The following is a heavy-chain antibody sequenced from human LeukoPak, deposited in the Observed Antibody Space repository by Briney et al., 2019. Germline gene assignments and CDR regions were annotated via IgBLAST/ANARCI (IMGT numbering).Heavy chain of an antibody. V-gene: IGHV4-34*01. CDR2: INHSGST. D-gene: IGHD4-23*01. J-gene: IGHJ5*01. CDR3: ALRWSQYYWFDL. Sequence: NASETLSLTCAVYGGSFSGYYWRWLRQPPGKGLEWIGEINHSGSTNYNPSLKSRVTISVDTSMSQFSLKLSSVTAADTAVYYCALRWSQYYWFDLWGQGTLVTVSS. CDR1: GGSFSGYY.